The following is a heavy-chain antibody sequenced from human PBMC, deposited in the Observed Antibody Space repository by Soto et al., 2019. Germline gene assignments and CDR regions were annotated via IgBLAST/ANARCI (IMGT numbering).Heavy chain of an antibody. CDR3: AKDRYCSGGSCYYDDY. Sequence: EVQLLESGGGLVQPGGSLRLSCAASGFTFSSYAMSWVRQAPGKGLEWVSAISGSGGSTYYADSVKGRFTISRDNSKNTLYLQMNSLRAEDTAVYYCAKDRYCSGGSCYYDDYWCQGTLVTVSS. V-gene: IGHV3-23*01. D-gene: IGHD2-15*01. CDR2: ISGSGGST. J-gene: IGHJ4*02. CDR1: GFTFSSYA.